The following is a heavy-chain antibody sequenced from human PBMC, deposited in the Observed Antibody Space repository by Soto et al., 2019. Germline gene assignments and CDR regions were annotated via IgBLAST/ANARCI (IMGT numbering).Heavy chain of an antibody. CDR3: ARVMGELSLPGSLDFDF. D-gene: IGHD3-16*01. CDR2: IYHTGHT. Sequence: PSETLSLTCTVSGDSIGNSHWSWIRQPPGKGLEWIATIYHTGHTYYNPSLKSRVTISVDTSENQFSLKLRSVTAADTAFYYCARVMGELSLPGSLDFDFWGQGALVTVSS. CDR1: GDSIGNSH. J-gene: IGHJ4*02. V-gene: IGHV4-38-2*02.